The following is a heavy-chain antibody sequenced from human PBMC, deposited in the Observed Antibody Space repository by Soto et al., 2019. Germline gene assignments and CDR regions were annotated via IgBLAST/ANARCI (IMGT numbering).Heavy chain of an antibody. J-gene: IGHJ3*02. CDR2: IYSGGST. CDR1: GFTVSSNY. D-gene: IGHD2-2*01. V-gene: IGHV3-53*01. Sequence: GGSLRLSCAASGFTVSSNYMSWVRQAPGKGLEWVSVIYSGGSTYYADSLKGRFTISRDNSKNTLYLQMNSLRAEDTAVYYCARDLIDQTWTRAFDIWGQGTMVTVSS. CDR3: ARDLIDQTWTRAFDI.